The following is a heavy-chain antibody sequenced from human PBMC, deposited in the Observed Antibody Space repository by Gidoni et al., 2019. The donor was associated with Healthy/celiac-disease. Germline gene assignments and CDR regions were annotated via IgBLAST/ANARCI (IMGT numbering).Heavy chain of an antibody. V-gene: IGHV3-23*01. CDR1: GFTFSSYA. Sequence: VPLLESGGGLVQPGGSLRLSCAAAGFTFSSYAMSWVRQAPGKGLEWVSAISGSGGSTYYADSVKGRFTISRDNSKNTLYLQMNSRRAEDTAVYYCAKDDYYYYGMDVWGQGTTVTVSS. CDR2: ISGSGGST. CDR3: AKDDYYYYGMDV. J-gene: IGHJ6*02.